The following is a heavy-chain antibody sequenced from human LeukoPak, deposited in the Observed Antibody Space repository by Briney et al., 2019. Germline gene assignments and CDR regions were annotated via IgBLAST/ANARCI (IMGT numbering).Heavy chain of an antibody. V-gene: IGHV1-2*04. CDR3: ARDRAGTTSSYDL. Sequence: GASVKVSCKASGYTFTGYYMHWVRQAPGQGLEWMGWINPNSGGTNYAQKFQGWVTMTRDTSISTAYMELSRLTSDDTAVYYCARDRAGTTSSYDLWGQGTLVIVSS. CDR1: GYTFTGYY. J-gene: IGHJ5*02. CDR2: INPNSGGT. D-gene: IGHD1-1*01.